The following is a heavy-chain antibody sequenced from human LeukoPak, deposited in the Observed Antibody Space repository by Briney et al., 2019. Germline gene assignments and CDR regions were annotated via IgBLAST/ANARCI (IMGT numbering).Heavy chain of an antibody. J-gene: IGHJ4*02. CDR3: ARASDYGGNSFTLDY. CDR1: GYTFTGYY. Sequence: GASVKVSCKTSGYTFTGYYMHGVRQAPGQGLEWMGWINPNSGGTNYAQKFQGRVTMTRDTSISTAYMELSRLRSDDTAVYYCARASDYGGNSFTLDYWGQGTLVTVSS. V-gene: IGHV1-2*02. D-gene: IGHD4-23*01. CDR2: INPNSGGT.